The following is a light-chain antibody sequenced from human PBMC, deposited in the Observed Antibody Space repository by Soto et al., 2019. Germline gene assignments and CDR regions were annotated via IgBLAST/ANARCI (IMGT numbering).Light chain of an antibody. Sequence: SYELTQPPSVSVAPGQTARLTCGGNNIGSKNVHWYQQKPGQAPVLGVYDDSDRPSGIPERFSGSNSGNTATLTISRVEAGDEADYYCQVWDNGSDGGVFGTGTKVTVL. CDR2: DDS. CDR3: QVWDNGSDGGV. V-gene: IGLV3-21*02. J-gene: IGLJ1*01. CDR1: NIGSKN.